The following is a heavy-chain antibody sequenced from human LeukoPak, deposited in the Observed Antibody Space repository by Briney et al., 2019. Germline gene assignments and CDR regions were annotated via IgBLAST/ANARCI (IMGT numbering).Heavy chain of an antibody. CDR3: AREFGMYQLPQETFDY. Sequence: QPGGSLRLSCAASGFTFSSYAMHWVRQAPGKGLEYVSAISSNGGSTYYANSVKGRFTISRDNSKNTLYLQMGSLRAEDTAVYYCAREFGMYQLPQETFDYWGQGTLVTVSS. D-gene: IGHD2-2*01. J-gene: IGHJ4*02. CDR2: ISSNGGST. CDR1: GFTFSSYA. V-gene: IGHV3-64*01.